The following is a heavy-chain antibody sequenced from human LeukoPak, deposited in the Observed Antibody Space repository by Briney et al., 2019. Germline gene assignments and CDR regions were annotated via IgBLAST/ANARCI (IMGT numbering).Heavy chain of an antibody. CDR3: AKISSAMSSLDY. D-gene: IGHD3-10*01. J-gene: IGHJ4*02. CDR1: GFTFSSYA. V-gene: IGHV3-23*01. CDR2: ISGSGGST. Sequence: GGSLRLSCAASGFTFSSYAMSWVRRAPGKGLEWVSAISGSGGSTYYADSVKGRFTISRDNSKNTLYLQMNSLRAEDTAVYYCAKISSAMSSLDYWGQGTLVTVSS.